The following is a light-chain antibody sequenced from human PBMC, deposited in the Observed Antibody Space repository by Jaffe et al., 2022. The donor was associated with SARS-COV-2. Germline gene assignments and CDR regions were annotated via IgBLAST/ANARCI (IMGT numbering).Light chain of an antibody. V-gene: IGKV1-9*01. CDR3: QQLNSYPIT. CDR2: AAS. CDR1: QGIGSY. J-gene: IGKJ5*01. Sequence: DIQLTQSPSFLSASVGDRVTITCRAGQGIGSYLAWYQQKPGKAPRLLIYAASTLQSGVPSRFSGSGSGTEFTLTISSLQTEDFATYYCQQLNSYPITFGQGTRLEIK.